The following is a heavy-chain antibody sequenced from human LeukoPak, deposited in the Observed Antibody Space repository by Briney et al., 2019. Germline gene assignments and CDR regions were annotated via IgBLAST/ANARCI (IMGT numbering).Heavy chain of an antibody. V-gene: IGHV3-30*02. J-gene: IGHJ5*02. CDR2: IRYDGSNK. CDR1: GFTFSSYG. D-gene: IGHD6-13*01. CDR3: AKVSGSSSWYLFDP. Sequence: GGSPRLSCAASGFTFSSYGIHWVRQAPGKGLEWVAFIRYDGSNKYYADSVKGRFTISRDNSKNTLYLQMNSLRAEDTAVYYCAKVSGSSSWYLFDPWGQGTLVTVSS.